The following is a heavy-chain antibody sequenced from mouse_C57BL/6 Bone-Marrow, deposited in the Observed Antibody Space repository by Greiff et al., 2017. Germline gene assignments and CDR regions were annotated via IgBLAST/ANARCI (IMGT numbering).Heavy chain of an antibody. CDR1: GYTFTSYG. Sequence: VQLQQSGAELARPGASVKLSCKASGYTFTSYGISWVKQRTGQGLEWIGEIYPRSGNTYYNEKFKGKATLTADKSSSTAYMELRSLTSEDSAVYFCASGRITTGFFYWCQGTTLPVSS. CDR2: IYPRSGNT. D-gene: IGHD1-1*01. J-gene: IGHJ2*01. V-gene: IGHV1-81*01. CDR3: ASGRITTGFFY.